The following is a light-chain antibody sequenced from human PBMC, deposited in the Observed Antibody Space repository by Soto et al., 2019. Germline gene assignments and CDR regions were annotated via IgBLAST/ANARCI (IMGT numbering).Light chain of an antibody. Sequence: VVWTQSPGTLSLSPVERATLSCMASQSVSSSYLAWYQQKPGQAPRLLIYGASSRATGIPDRFSGSGSGTDFTLTISRLEPEDFAVYYCQQYAGSRTFGQGTKVDIK. CDR1: QSVSSSY. V-gene: IGKV3-20*01. CDR2: GAS. CDR3: QQYAGSRT. J-gene: IGKJ1*01.